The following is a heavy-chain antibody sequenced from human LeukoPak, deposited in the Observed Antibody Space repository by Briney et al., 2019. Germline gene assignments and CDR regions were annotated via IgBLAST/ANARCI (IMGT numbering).Heavy chain of an antibody. CDR1: GGSISSSNW. J-gene: IGHJ5*02. CDR3: AREGIAVAGTGFDP. D-gene: IGHD6-19*01. CDR2: IYHSGST. V-gene: IGHV4-4*02. Sequence: SETLSLTCAVSGGSISSSNWWSWVRQPPGKGLEWIGEIYHSGSTNYNPSLKSRVTISVDKSKNQFSLKLSSVTAADTAVYYCAREGIAVAGTGFDPWGQGTLVTVSS.